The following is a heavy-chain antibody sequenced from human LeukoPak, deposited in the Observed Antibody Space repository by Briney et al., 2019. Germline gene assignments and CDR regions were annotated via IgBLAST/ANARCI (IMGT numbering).Heavy chain of an antibody. D-gene: IGHD5-24*01. J-gene: IGHJ4*02. V-gene: IGHV4-34*01. CDR1: GGSFRGYY. CDR3: ARRDGYNFAPFDY. CDR2: INHSGST. Sequence: SETLSLTCAVYGGSFRGYYWSRIRQPPGKGLEWIGEINHSGSTNYNPSLKSRVTISVDTSKNQFSLKLSSVTAADTAVYYCARRDGYNFAPFDYWGQGTLVTVSS.